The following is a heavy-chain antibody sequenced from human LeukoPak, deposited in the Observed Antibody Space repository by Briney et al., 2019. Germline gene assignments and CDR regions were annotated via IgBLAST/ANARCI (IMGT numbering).Heavy chain of an antibody. Sequence: GASVKVSCKASGYTFTSYAMHWVRQAPGQRLEWMGWINAGNGNTKYSQKFQGRVTITRDTSASTAYMELSSLRSEDTAVYYCARGGIAAAGSILWGQGTLVTASS. J-gene: IGHJ4*02. V-gene: IGHV1-3*01. CDR2: INAGNGNT. CDR3: ARGGIAAAGSIL. CDR1: GYTFTSYA. D-gene: IGHD6-13*01.